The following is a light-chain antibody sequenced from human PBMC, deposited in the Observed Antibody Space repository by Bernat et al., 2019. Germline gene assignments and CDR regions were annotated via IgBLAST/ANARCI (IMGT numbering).Light chain of an antibody. V-gene: IGKV1-5*03. CDR1: QSISSW. Sequence: DIQMTQSPSTLSASVGDRVTITCRASQSISSWLAWYQQKPGKAPKLLIYKASSLESGVPSRFSGSGSGTEFTLTISSLQPDDFATYYCQQYNRYWPFGGGTKVEIK. CDR3: QQYNRYWP. J-gene: IGKJ4*01. CDR2: KAS.